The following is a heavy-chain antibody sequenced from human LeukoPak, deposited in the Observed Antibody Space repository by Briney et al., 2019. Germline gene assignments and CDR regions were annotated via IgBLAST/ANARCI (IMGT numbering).Heavy chain of an antibody. Sequence: SEVLSLTCAVYGGSFSGYYWSWIRQPPGKGLEWIGEINHSGSTNYNPSLKSRVTISVDTSKNQFSLKLSSVTAADTAVYYCARVDTSSNDFDYWGQGTLVTVSS. J-gene: IGHJ4*02. CDR3: ARVDTSSNDFDY. D-gene: IGHD2-2*01. CDR2: INHSGST. V-gene: IGHV4-34*01. CDR1: GGSFSGYY.